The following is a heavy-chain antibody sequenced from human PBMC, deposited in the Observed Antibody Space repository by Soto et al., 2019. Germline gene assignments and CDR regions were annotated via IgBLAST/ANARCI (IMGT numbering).Heavy chain of an antibody. CDR1: GGSISSYY. V-gene: IGHV4-59*01. J-gene: IGHJ4*02. CDR3: ARAGVLWFGESYFDY. Sequence: SETLSLTCTVSGGSISSYYWSWIRQPPGKGLEWIGYIYYSGSTNYNPSLKSRVTISVDTSKNQFSLKLSSVTAADTAVYYCARAGVLWFGESYFDYCGQGTLVTVSS. D-gene: IGHD3-10*01. CDR2: IYYSGST.